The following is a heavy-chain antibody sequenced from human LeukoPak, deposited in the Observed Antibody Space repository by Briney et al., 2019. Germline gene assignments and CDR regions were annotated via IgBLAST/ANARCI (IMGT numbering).Heavy chain of an antibody. CDR2: ISSDGSSK. Sequence: GGPLRLSCAASGFMFSVYGMHWVRQAPGKGLEWVAVISSDGSSKNYADSVKGRSSMSRDNSKNTLYLQMNSLTIEDTAVYCCAKDGDCGGGGCFPNNFNYWGQGTLVTVSS. J-gene: IGHJ4*02. CDR1: GFMFSVYG. CDR3: AKDGDCGGGGCFPNNFNY. V-gene: IGHV3-30*18. D-gene: IGHD2-15*01.